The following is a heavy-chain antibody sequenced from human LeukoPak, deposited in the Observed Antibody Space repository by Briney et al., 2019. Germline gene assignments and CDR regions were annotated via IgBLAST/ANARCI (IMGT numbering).Heavy chain of an antibody. Sequence: TGGSLRLSCAASGFTFSSYAMHWDRQAPGKGLEWVAVISYDGSNKYYADSVKGRFTISRDNSKNTLYLQMNSLRAEDTAVYYCARDPGYYDSSGYVDYWGQGTLVTVSS. CDR2: ISYDGSNK. J-gene: IGHJ4*02. V-gene: IGHV3-30-3*01. CDR1: GFTFSSYA. D-gene: IGHD3-22*01. CDR3: ARDPGYYDSSGYVDY.